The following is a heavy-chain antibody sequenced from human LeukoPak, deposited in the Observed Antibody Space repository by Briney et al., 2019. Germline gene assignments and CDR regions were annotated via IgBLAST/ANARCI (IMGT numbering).Heavy chain of an antibody. CDR3: AKDIQLST. CDR1: GFSFSVAA. D-gene: IGHD5-24*01. Sequence: GGSLRLSCAASGFSFSVAAMTWVRQAPGKGLEWVSLIGASGESTYYADSVKGRFTISRDNSKNTLSLQMNSLRVEDTAMYFCAKDIQLSTWGLGTMVTVSS. CDR2: IGASGEST. J-gene: IGHJ3*01. V-gene: IGHV3-23*01.